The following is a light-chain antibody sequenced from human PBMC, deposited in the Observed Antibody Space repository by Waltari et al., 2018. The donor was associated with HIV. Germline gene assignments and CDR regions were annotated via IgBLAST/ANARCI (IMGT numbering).Light chain of an antibody. CDR1: ELGHKY. CDR3: QTWDSQIII. J-gene: IGLJ2*01. CDR2: QNS. Sequence: SYDLTPEPSVSVLPGQAAAIGSSGDELGHKYGSWYQQKPGQSPIQVIYQNSKRPSGVPERFSGSNSGNTATLTISGTQVMDESDYHCQTWDSQIIIFGGGTKLTVL. V-gene: IGLV3-1*01.